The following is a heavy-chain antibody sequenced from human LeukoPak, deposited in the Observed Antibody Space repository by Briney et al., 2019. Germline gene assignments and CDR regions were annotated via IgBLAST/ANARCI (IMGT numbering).Heavy chain of an antibody. CDR1: GGSFSGYY. V-gene: IGHV4-34*01. Sequence: SETLSLTCAVYGGSFSGYYWSWIRQPPGKGLEWIGEINHSGSTNYNPSLKSRVTISVDTSKNQFSLKLSSVTAADTAVYYCARGGARIYDFWSGHHDDFDYWGQGTLVTVSS. CDR3: ARGGARIYDFWSGHHDDFDY. D-gene: IGHD3-3*01. J-gene: IGHJ4*02. CDR2: INHSGST.